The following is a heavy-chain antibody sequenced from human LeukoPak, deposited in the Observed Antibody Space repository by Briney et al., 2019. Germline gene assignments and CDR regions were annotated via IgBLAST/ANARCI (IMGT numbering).Heavy chain of an antibody. Sequence: GGSLRLSCAASGFTFSKYGMHWVRQAPGKGLEWVAVIWYDGSLKYYADSAKGRFTISRDNTQNTLFLQMNSLRGEDTAVYYCARSLEKDYHGSGNYMNNWFDPWGQGTLVTVSS. D-gene: IGHD3-10*01. CDR1: GFTFSKYG. CDR3: ARSLEKDYHGSGNYMNNWFDP. CDR2: IWYDGSLK. V-gene: IGHV3-33*02. J-gene: IGHJ5*02.